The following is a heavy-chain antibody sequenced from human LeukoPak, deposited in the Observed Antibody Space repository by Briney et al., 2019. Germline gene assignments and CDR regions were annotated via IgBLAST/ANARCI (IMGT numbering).Heavy chain of an antibody. Sequence: GGSLRLSCAASGFTFSSYSMSWVRQAPGKGLEWVANIKQDGSEKYYVDSVKGRFTISRDNAKNSLYLQMNSLRAEDTAVYYCARLAVGYWGQGTLVTVSS. D-gene: IGHD2-15*01. CDR3: ARLAVGY. V-gene: IGHV3-7*05. CDR2: IKQDGSEK. CDR1: GFTFSSYS. J-gene: IGHJ4*02.